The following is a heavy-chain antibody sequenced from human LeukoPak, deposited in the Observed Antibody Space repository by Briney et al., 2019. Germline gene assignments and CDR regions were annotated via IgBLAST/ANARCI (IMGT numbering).Heavy chain of an antibody. J-gene: IGHJ6*03. CDR1: GFIFSDYY. Sequence: GGSLTLSCAASGFIFSDYYMSWIRQAPGKGLEWVSYISSSGRTIYYADPVKGRFTISRDNAKNSLHMQMNSLRAQDTAVYYCARDRNWGYYHMDVWGKGTTVTVSS. V-gene: IGHV3-11*04. D-gene: IGHD7-27*01. CDR3: ARDRNWGYYHMDV. CDR2: ISSSGRTI.